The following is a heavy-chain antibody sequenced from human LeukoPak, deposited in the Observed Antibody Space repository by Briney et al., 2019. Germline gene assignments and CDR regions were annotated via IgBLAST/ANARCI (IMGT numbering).Heavy chain of an antibody. CDR2: ISSSGSTI. V-gene: IGHV3-11*01. D-gene: IGHD6-13*01. CDR3: AKDLNPIYSSSEPDAFDI. Sequence: GGSLRLSCAASGFTFSDYYMSWIRQAPGKGLEWVSYISSSGSTIYYADSVKGRFTISRDDSKNTLYLQMNSLRAEDTAVYYCAKDLNPIYSSSEPDAFDIWGQGTMVTVSS. CDR1: GFTFSDYY. J-gene: IGHJ3*02.